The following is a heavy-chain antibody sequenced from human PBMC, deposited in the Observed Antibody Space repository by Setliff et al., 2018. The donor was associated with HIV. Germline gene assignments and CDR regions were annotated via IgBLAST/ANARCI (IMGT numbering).Heavy chain of an antibody. CDR1: GCTFTNYY. Sequence: ASVKVSCKASGCTFTNYYIHWVRQAPGQGLEWMGIIHPSGGSTNYAQNFQGRVSMTRDTSTTTVYMELSSLRFEDTAVYYCARGVSSGTYYFSQFNWFDPWGQGTLVTVSS. J-gene: IGHJ5*02. CDR3: ARGVSSGTYYFSQFNWFDP. V-gene: IGHV1-46*01. CDR2: IHPSGGST. D-gene: IGHD1-26*01.